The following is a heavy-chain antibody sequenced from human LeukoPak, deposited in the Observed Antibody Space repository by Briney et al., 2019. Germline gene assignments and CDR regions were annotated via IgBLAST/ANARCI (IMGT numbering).Heavy chain of an antibody. J-gene: IGHJ4*02. V-gene: IGHV1-58*01. CDR2: IVVGSGNT. D-gene: IGHD2-15*01. CDR3: AAGMVLLGSRSPYFDY. CDR1: GFTFTSSA. Sequence: SVKVSCKASGFTFTSSAVQRVRQARGQRLEWIGWIVVGSGNTNYAQKFQERVTITRDMSTSTAYMELSSLRSEDTAVYYCAAGMVLLGSRSPYFDYWGQGTLVTVSS.